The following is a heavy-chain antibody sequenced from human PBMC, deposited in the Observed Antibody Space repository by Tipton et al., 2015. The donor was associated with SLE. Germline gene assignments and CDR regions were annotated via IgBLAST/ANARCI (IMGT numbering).Heavy chain of an antibody. CDR3: ASSPAASSSGWYNL. V-gene: IGHV4-4*09. CDR2: VYFSGST. D-gene: IGHD6-19*01. CDR1: GGSITSYY. Sequence: TLSLTCTVSGGSITSYYWSWIRQPPGKGLKWIGYVYFSGSTNYNPSLESRVTISVDTSENQVSLKLRSLTAADTAVYYCASSPAASSSGWYNLWGQGTRVTVSS. J-gene: IGHJ5*02.